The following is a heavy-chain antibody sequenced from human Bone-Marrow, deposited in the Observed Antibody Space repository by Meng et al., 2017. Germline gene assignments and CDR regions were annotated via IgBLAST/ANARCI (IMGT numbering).Heavy chain of an antibody. CDR3: ARDVAGRGGY. J-gene: IGHJ4*02. V-gene: IGHV3-30*07. D-gene: IGHD2-15*01. CDR1: GFTFSSYA. CDR2: ISYDGSNK. Sequence: GESLKISCAASGFTFSSYAMHWVRQAPGKGPEWVAVISYDGSNKYYADSVKGRFTISRDNAKNTLYLQMNSLRGEDTAVYYGARDVAGRGGYWGQGTLVTVSS.